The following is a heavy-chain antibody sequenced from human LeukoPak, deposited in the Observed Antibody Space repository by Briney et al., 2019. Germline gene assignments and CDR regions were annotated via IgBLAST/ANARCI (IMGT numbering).Heavy chain of an antibody. CDR3: ARDHGGSGWCLYYYGMDV. CDR2: IWYDGSNK. D-gene: IGHD6-19*01. CDR1: GFTFSSYG. J-gene: IGHJ6*02. Sequence: PGGSLRLSCAASGFTFSSYGMHWVRQAPGKGLEWVAVIWYDGSNKYYADSVKGRFTISRDNSKNTLYLQMNSLRAEDTAVYYCARDHGGSGWCLYYYGMDVWGQGTTVTVSS. V-gene: IGHV3-33*01.